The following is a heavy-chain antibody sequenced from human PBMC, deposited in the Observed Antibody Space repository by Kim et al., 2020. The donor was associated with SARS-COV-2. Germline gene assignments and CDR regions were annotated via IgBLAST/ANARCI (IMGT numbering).Heavy chain of an antibody. CDR1: GGSISSSSYY. D-gene: IGHD6-13*01. CDR2: IYYSGST. CDR3: AREAAAAGPRRNWFDP. V-gene: IGHV4-39*02. J-gene: IGHJ5*02. Sequence: SETLSLTCTVSGGSISSSSYYWGWIRQPPGKGLEWIGSIYYSGSTYYNPSLKSRVTISVDTSKNQFSLKLSSVTAADTAVYYCAREAAAAGPRRNWFDPWGQGTLVTVSS.